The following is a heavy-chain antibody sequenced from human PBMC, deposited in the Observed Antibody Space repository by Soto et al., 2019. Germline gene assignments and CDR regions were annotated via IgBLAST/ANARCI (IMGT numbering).Heavy chain of an antibody. Sequence: GGSLILSCAASGFTFSSYWMSWVRQAPGKGLEWVANIKQDGSEKYYVDSVKGRFTISRDNAKNSLYLQMNSLRAEDTAVYYCARDDVPAAKDYYYGMDVWGQGTTVTVSS. D-gene: IGHD2-2*01. CDR3: ARDDVPAAKDYYYGMDV. V-gene: IGHV3-7*01. CDR2: IKQDGSEK. J-gene: IGHJ6*02. CDR1: GFTFSSYW.